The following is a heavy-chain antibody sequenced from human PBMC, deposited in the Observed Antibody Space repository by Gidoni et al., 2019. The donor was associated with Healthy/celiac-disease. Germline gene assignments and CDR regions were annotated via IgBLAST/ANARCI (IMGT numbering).Heavy chain of an antibody. V-gene: IGHV3-23*01. CDR3: ARSGWHY. D-gene: IGHD6-19*01. CDR2: ISGSGGST. J-gene: IGHJ4*02. Sequence: EVKRLESGGGLVQGGGSLRLSWAASGFTFSSDALSWVRQAPGKGLDCVSAISGSGGSTYYADSVKCRFTISRDNSKNTLYLQMNSLRAEDTAVYYCARSGWHYWGQGTLVTVSS. CDR1: GFTFSSDA.